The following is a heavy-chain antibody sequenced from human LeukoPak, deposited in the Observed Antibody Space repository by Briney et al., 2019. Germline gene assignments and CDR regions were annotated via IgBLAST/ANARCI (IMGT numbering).Heavy chain of an antibody. Sequence: PSETLSLTCVVYGGSFSGYYWTWIRQSPGKGLEWIGEINHSGSTNYNPSLKSRVTISVDTSKNQFSLKLSSVTAADTAVYYCARRSLRYGGNLAPFGYWGQGTLVTVSS. CDR3: ARRSLRYGGNLAPFGY. J-gene: IGHJ4*02. V-gene: IGHV4-34*01. CDR2: INHSGST. CDR1: GGSFSGYY. D-gene: IGHD4-23*01.